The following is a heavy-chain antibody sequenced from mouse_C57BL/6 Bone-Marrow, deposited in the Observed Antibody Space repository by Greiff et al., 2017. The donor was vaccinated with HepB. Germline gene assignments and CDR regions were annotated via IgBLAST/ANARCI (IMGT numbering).Heavy chain of an antibody. D-gene: IGHD2-4*01. CDR3: ARFDYDYSPRFAY. J-gene: IGHJ3*01. CDR1: GYTFTSYG. CDR2: IYPRSGNT. Sequence: LVESGAELARPGASVKLSCKASGYTFTSYGISWVKQRTGQGLEWIGEIYPRSGNTYYNEKFKGKATLTADKSSSTAYMELRSLTSEDSAVYFCARFDYDYSPRFAYWGQGTLVTVSA. V-gene: IGHV1-81*01.